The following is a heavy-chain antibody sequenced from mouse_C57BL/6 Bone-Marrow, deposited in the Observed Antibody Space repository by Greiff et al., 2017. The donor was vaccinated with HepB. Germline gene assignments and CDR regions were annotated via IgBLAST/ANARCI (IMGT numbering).Heavy chain of an antibody. J-gene: IGHJ4*01. V-gene: IGHV1-7*01. CDR2: INPSSGYT. Sequence: VQLVESGAELAKPGASVKLSCKASGYTFTSYWMHWVKQRPGQGLEWIGYINPSSGYTKYNQKFKDKATLTADNSSSTAYMQLSSLTYEDSAVYYCASTTERDYYAMDYWGQGTSVTVSS. CDR3: ASTTERDYYAMDY. CDR1: GYTFTSYW. D-gene: IGHD1-1*01.